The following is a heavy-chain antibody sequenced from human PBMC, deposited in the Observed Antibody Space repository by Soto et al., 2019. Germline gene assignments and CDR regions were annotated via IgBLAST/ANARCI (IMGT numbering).Heavy chain of an antibody. CDR3: TTSDYGDDEGGSVY. D-gene: IGHD4-17*01. CDR2: IKSKTDGGTT. J-gene: IGHJ4*02. V-gene: IGHV3-15*01. Sequence: GGSLRLSCAASGFTFSNAWMSWVRQAPGKGLEWVGRIKSKTDGGTTDYAAPVKGRFTISRDDSKNTLYLQMNSLKTEDTAVYYCTTSDYGDDEGGSVYWGQGTLVTVSS. CDR1: GFTFSNAW.